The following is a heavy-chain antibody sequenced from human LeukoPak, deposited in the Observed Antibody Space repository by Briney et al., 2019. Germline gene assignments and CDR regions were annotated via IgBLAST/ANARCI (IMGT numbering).Heavy chain of an antibody. Sequence: GGSLRLSCAASGFTFSNYAMQWVRQAPGKGLEGVAFIRYDGSNKYYADSVKGRFTISRDNSKNTLYLQMNSLRAEDTAVYYCAKGHWNSVWDAFDIWGQGTMVTVSS. D-gene: IGHD1-7*01. CDR3: AKGHWNSVWDAFDI. CDR2: IRYDGSNK. J-gene: IGHJ3*02. CDR1: GFTFSNYA. V-gene: IGHV3-30*02.